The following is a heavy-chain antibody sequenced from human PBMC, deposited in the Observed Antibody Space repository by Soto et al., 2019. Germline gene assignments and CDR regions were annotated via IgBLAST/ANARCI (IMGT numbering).Heavy chain of an antibody. Sequence: GGSLRLSCAASGFTFSSYWMHWVRQAPGEGLVWVSRINSDGSSTNYADSVKGRFTISRDNAKNTLYLQMNSLRAEDMAMYYCARVVTVTSTYTFDPWGQGTQVTVSS. CDR3: ARVVTVTSTYTFDP. CDR1: GFTFSSYW. V-gene: IGHV3-74*01. D-gene: IGHD4-17*01. J-gene: IGHJ5*02. CDR2: INSDGSST.